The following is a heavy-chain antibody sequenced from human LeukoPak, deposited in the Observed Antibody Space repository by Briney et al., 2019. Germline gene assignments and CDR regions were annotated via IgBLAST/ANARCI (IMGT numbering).Heavy chain of an antibody. CDR3: ARLTTRPGGIRPLIMDF. J-gene: IGHJ4*02. Sequence: SETLSLTCTVSNGSIRSDYWTWIRQPPEKGLEWIGYIYYSGSTKYNPSLESRATISLDTSRNQFSLKLTSMTAADTAVYYCARLTTRPGGIRPLIMDFWGQGTLVTVSS. D-gene: IGHD3-10*01. CDR1: NGSIRSDY. CDR2: IYYSGST. V-gene: IGHV4-59*01.